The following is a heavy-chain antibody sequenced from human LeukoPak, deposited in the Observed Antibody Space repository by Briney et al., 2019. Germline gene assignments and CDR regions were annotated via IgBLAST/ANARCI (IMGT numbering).Heavy chain of an antibody. CDR2: INPSGGST. CDR1: GYTFTSYD. CDR3: ARDPVAARDYMDV. D-gene: IGHD6-6*01. V-gene: IGHV1-46*01. Sequence: ASVKVSCKASGYTFTSYDINWVRQAPGQGLEWMGIINPSGGSTSYAQKFQGRVTMTRDMSMSTVYMELSSLRSEDTAVYYCARDPVAARDYMDVWGKGTTVTVSS. J-gene: IGHJ6*03.